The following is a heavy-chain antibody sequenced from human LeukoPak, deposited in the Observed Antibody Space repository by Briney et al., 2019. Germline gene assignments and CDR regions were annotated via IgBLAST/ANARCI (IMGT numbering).Heavy chain of an antibody. CDR2: ISGSGGTT. CDR1: GFTFSNYA. Sequence: GGSLRLSCAASGFTFSNYAMSWVRQAPGKGLEWVSVISGSGGTTYYADSVKGRFTISRDNSKNTLYLQMNSLRAEDTAVYYCAKVGIYYYYGMDVWGQGTTVTVSS. D-gene: IGHD2-15*01. CDR3: AKVGIYYYYGMDV. J-gene: IGHJ6*02. V-gene: IGHV3-23*01.